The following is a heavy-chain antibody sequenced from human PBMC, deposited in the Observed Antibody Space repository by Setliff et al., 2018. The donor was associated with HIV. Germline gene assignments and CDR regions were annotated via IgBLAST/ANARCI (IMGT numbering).Heavy chain of an antibody. CDR1: GFTLSYYS. CDR2: ISTSGSTI. CDR3: AREGPQTGDHSLALF. V-gene: IGHV3-48*03. Sequence: PGGSLRLSCAASGFTLSYYSMNWVRQAPGKGLEWISYISTSGSTIYYADSVEGRFTISRDNAKNSLYLQMNSLRSEDTAVYYCAREGPQTGDHSLALFWGQGTVVTVSS. J-gene: IGHJ4*02. D-gene: IGHD7-27*01.